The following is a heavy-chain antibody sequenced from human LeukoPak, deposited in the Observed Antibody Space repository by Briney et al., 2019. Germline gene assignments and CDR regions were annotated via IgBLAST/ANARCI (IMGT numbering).Heavy chain of an antibody. CDR1: GFTFDDYA. CDR2: ISWDGGST. J-gene: IGHJ4*02. V-gene: IGHV3-43D*03. CDR3: AKDISPWRDTAMAPGY. D-gene: IGHD5-18*01. Sequence: GGSLRLSCAASGFTFDDYAMHWVRQAPGKGLEWVSLISWDGGSTYYADSVKGRFTISRDNSKNSLYLQMNSLRAEDTALYYCAKDISPWRDTAMAPGYWGQGTLVTVSS.